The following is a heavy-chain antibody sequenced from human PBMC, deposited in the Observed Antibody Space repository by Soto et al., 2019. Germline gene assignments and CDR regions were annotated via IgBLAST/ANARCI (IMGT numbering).Heavy chain of an antibody. V-gene: IGHV4-59*01. D-gene: IGHD3-22*01. Sequence: QVQLQESGPGLVKPSETLSLTCTVSGGSISSYYWSWIRQPPGKGLEWIGYIYYSGSTNYNPSLKSRVTISVDTSTNQFSLKLSSVTAADTAVYYCARVPYDSSGFDAFDIWGQGTMVTVSS. CDR1: GGSISSYY. J-gene: IGHJ3*02. CDR2: IYYSGST. CDR3: ARVPYDSSGFDAFDI.